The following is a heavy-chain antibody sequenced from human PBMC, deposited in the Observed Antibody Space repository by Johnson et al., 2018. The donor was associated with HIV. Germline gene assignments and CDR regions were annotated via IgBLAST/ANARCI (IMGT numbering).Heavy chain of an antibody. Sequence: QVQLVESGGGVVQPGGSLRLSCAASGFTVSSYGMHWVRQAPGKGLEWVAYIRYDGSIQYYADSVKGRFTLSRDNSKNTLYLQMNSLRAEDTALYYCARVEGADAFDIWGQGTMVTVSS. CDR1: GFTVSSYG. J-gene: IGHJ3*02. CDR3: ARVEGADAFDI. CDR2: IRYDGSIQ. V-gene: IGHV3-30*02.